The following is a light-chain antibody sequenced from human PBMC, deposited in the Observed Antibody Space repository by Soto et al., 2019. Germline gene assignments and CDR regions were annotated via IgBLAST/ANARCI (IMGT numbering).Light chain of an antibody. Sequence: TVLTQSPGTLSLSPGERATLSCRASQSVSNYLAWYQQKPGQAPRLLIYGASNRATGIPDTFSGSGSGTDFTLTISRLEPADFAVYYCQQYYHSPKTFGQGTKVDIK. CDR1: QSVSNY. CDR3: QQYYHSPKT. V-gene: IGKV3-20*01. J-gene: IGKJ1*01. CDR2: GAS.